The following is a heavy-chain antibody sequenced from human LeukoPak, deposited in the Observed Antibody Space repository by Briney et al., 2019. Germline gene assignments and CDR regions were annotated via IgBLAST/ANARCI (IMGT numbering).Heavy chain of an antibody. Sequence: PGGSLRLSCAASGFTFSSYDMHWVRQATGKGLEWVSAIGTAGDTYYPGSVKGRFTISRENAKNSLYLQMNSLRAEDTAVYYCAKMVHTEQWLVPFDYWGQGTLVTVSS. V-gene: IGHV3-13*04. J-gene: IGHJ4*02. CDR1: GFTFSSYD. D-gene: IGHD6-19*01. CDR2: IGTAGDT. CDR3: AKMVHTEQWLVPFDY.